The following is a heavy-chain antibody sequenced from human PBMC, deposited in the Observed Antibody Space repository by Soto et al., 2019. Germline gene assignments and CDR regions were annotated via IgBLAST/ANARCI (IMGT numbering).Heavy chain of an antibody. V-gene: IGHV3-30*03. CDR3: ARDARIPAAQGALYNWFDP. CDR2: ISYDGSNK. D-gene: IGHD6-13*01. CDR1: GFTFSSYG. J-gene: IGHJ5*02. Sequence: QVQLVESGGGVVQPGRSLRLSCAASGFTFSSYGVHWVRQAPGKGLEWVAVISYDGSNKYYADSVKGRFTISRDNSRNTVYLQMTSLRADDTAVYFCARDARIPAAQGALYNWFDPWGQGTLVTVSS.